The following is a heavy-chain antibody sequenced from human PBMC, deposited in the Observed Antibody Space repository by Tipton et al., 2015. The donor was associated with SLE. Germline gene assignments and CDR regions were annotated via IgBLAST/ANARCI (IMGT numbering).Heavy chain of an antibody. J-gene: IGHJ6*02. CDR3: AKESVLLYGMDV. CDR2: IRYDGSNK. V-gene: IGHV3-30*02. D-gene: IGHD3-10*01. CDR1: GFTFSSYG. Sequence: SLRLSCAASGFTFSSYGMHWVRQALGKGLEWVAFIRYDGSNKYYADSVKGRFTISRDNSKNTLYLQMNSLRAEDTAVYYCAKESVLLYGMDVWGQGTTVTVSS.